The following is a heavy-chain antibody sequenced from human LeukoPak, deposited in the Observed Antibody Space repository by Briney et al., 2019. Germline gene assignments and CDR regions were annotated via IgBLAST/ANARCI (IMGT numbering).Heavy chain of an antibody. Sequence: SETLSLTCTVSGGSISNYYWSWIRQPPGKGLEWIGYIYYSGSTNYNPPLKSRVTISVDTSKNQFSLKLSSVTAADTAVYYCASLAYCGGDCYEAANWYFDLWGRGTLVTVSS. J-gene: IGHJ2*01. CDR3: ASLAYCGGDCYEAANWYFDL. CDR1: GGSISNYY. CDR2: IYYSGST. V-gene: IGHV4-59*08. D-gene: IGHD2-21*02.